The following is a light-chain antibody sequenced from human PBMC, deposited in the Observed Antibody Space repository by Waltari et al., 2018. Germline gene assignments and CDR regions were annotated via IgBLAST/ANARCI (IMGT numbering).Light chain of an antibody. J-gene: IGLJ1*01. V-gene: IGLV3-9*01. Sequence: SYELTDSISVSVALGQTAKIACGGGNIGSKSGHWYQQKPGQPPILVTYRDIRRPSGIPERFSGSNSWNTATLTISRAQVVDEADYFCQVWASGTYIFAGGTKLTVL. CDR1: NIGSKS. CDR3: QVWASGTYI. CDR2: RDI.